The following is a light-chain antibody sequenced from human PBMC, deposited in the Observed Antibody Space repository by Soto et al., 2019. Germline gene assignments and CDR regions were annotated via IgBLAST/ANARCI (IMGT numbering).Light chain of an antibody. Sequence: QSVLTQSPSVTAAPGQKVIISCSGSSSNIGIDYVSWYQQLPGTAPKLLIYEDNKRPSGIPDRFSGSKSGTSATLDITGLQTGDEADYYCGAWDTSLSGGIFGGGTKVTVL. V-gene: IGLV1-51*02. CDR1: SSNIGIDY. CDR3: GAWDTSLSGGI. J-gene: IGLJ2*01. CDR2: EDN.